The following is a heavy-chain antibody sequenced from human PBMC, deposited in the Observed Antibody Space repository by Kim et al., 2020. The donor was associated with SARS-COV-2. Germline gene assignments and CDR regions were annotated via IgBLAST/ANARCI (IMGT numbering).Heavy chain of an antibody. J-gene: IGHJ4*02. CDR3: AKGHSYCTNTNCYTPPDY. V-gene: IGHV3-23*01. D-gene: IGHD2-2*02. Sequence: KGRFTISRDNSKSTLYLQMNSLRAEDTALYYCAKGHSYCTNTNCYTPPDYWGQGTLVIVSS.